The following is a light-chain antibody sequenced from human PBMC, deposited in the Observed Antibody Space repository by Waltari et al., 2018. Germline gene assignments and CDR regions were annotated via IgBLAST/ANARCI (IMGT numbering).Light chain of an antibody. J-gene: IGKJ1*01. CDR2: DTS. CDR1: QSVGKY. V-gene: IGKV3-20*01. Sequence: SCRARQSVGKYLAWYQQKPGQAPRLHIYDTSTRATGIPDRFSGSGSGTDFSLTISRLEPEDFAVYYCQKYVSLPATFGQGTKVQAK. CDR3: QKYVSLPAT.